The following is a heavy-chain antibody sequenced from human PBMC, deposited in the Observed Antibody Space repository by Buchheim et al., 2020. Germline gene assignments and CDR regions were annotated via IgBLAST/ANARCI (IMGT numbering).Heavy chain of an antibody. V-gene: IGHV4-59*08. Sequence: QVQLQESGPGLVKPSETLSLTCTVSGGSISSYYWSWIRQPPGKGLEWIGYIYYSGSTNYNPSLKSRVTISVDTSKNQFSLKLSSVTAADTAVYYCARQVFGYSYVDYWGQGTL. CDR1: GGSISSYY. D-gene: IGHD5-18*01. CDR2: IYYSGST. CDR3: ARQVFGYSYVDY. J-gene: IGHJ4*02.